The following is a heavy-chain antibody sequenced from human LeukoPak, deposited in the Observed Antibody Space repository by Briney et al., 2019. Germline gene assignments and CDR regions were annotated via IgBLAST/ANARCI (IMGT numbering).Heavy chain of an antibody. CDR3: ARESLAAPTPDY. J-gene: IGHJ4*02. V-gene: IGHV3-48*03. D-gene: IGHD2-15*01. Sequence: PGGSLRLSCAASGFTFSSYELNWVRQAPGKGLEWVSYISTSGNTKYYTDSVKGRFTISRDNAKNSLYLQMNSLRAEDTAVYYCARESLAAPTPDYWGQGTLVTVFS. CDR2: ISTSGNTK. CDR1: GFTFSSYE.